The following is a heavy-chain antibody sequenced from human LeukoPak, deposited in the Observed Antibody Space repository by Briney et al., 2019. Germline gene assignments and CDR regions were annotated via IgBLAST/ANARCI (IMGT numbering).Heavy chain of an antibody. D-gene: IGHD6-19*01. CDR1: VFTFSSYS. Sequence: GGSLRLSCAASVFTFSSYSMNWVRRAPGKGLGWVSSISSSSSYIYYADSVKGRFTISRDNSKNTLYLQMNSLRAEDTAVYYCARGLRIAVAGNIDYWGQGTLVTVSS. J-gene: IGHJ4*02. CDR2: ISSSSSYI. V-gene: IGHV3-21*01. CDR3: ARGLRIAVAGNIDY.